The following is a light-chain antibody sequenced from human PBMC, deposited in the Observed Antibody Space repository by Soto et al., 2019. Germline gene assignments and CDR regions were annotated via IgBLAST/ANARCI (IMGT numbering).Light chain of an antibody. J-gene: IGLJ2*01. CDR2: STN. CDR3: VLYMGSGIVV. V-gene: IGLV8-61*01. Sequence: QAVVTQEPSFSVSPGGTVTLTCGLSSGSVSTSYYPSWYQQTPGQAPRTLIYSTNTRSSGVPDRFSGSILGNKAALTITGAQADDESDYYCVLYMGSGIVVFCGGTKLTVL. CDR1: SGSVSTSYY.